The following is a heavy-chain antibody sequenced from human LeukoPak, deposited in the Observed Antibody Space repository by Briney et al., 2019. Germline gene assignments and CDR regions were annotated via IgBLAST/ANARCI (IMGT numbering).Heavy chain of an antibody. CDR2: ISSSSSTI. J-gene: IGHJ6*03. CDR1: GFTFSSYS. D-gene: IGHD4-17*01. CDR3: ARVGLYGDYAVGPYYMDV. V-gene: IGHV3-48*01. Sequence: PGGSLRLSCAASGFTFSSYSMNWVRQAPGKGLEWVSYISSSSSTIYYADSVKGRFTISRDNAKNSLYLQMNSLRAEDTAVYYCARVGLYGDYAVGPYYMDVWGKGTTVTVSS.